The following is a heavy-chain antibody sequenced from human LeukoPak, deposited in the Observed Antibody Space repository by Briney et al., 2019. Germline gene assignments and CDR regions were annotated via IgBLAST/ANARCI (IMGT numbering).Heavy chain of an antibody. J-gene: IGHJ4*02. D-gene: IGHD2-15*01. V-gene: IGHV3-23*01. CDR3: ARVPRYCSGGSCFGGYFDY. CDR1: GFTLSSYA. CDR2: ISGSGGST. Sequence: GGSLRLSCAASGFTLSSYAMGWVRQAPGKGLEGVSAISGSGGSTYFADSVKGRFTISRDNSKNTLSLQMNSLRVEDTAVYYCARVPRYCSGGSCFGGYFDYWGQGTLVTVSS.